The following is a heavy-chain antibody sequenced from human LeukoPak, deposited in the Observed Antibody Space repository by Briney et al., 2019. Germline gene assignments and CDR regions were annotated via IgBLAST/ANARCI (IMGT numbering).Heavy chain of an antibody. D-gene: IGHD4-23*01. V-gene: IGHV3-11*01. CDR1: GLSFSDSY. Sequence: GGSLRLSCVVSGLSFSDSYMTWIRQTPGMGLESLAYISGMGHDIYYADSVKGRFTISRDNAKNSLYLQMNSLRPEDTALYYCSTGPRSLPYWGPGTLVTVSS. CDR2: ISGMGHDI. J-gene: IGHJ4*01. CDR3: STGPRSLPY.